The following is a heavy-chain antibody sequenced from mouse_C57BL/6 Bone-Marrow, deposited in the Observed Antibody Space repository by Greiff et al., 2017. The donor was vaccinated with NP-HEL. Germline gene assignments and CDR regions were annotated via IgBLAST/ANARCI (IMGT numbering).Heavy chain of an antibody. D-gene: IGHD1-1*01. J-gene: IGHJ1*03. CDR2: ISSGGDYI. Sequence: EVKLVESGEGLVKPGGSLKLSCAASGFTFSSYAMSWVRQTPEKRLEWVAYISSGGDYIYYADTVKGRFTISRDNARNTLYLQMSSLKSEDTAMYYCTRVPIYYYGSSYHWYFDVWGTGTTVTVSS. CDR3: TRVPIYYYGSSYHWYFDV. V-gene: IGHV5-9-1*02. CDR1: GFTFSSYA.